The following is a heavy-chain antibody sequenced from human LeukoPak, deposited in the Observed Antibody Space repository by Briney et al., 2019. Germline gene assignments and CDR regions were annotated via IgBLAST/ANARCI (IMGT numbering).Heavy chain of an antibody. CDR2: IKQDGSDK. D-gene: IGHD1-26*01. V-gene: IGHV3-7*01. CDR3: ARDQVGPED. Sequence: GGSLRLPCAASGFTFSDYYMSWIRQAPGKGLEWVANIKQDGSDKYYVDSVKGRFTISRDNAKNSLYLQMNSLRAEDTAVYYCARDQVGPEDWGQGTLVTVSS. J-gene: IGHJ4*02. CDR1: GFTFSDYY.